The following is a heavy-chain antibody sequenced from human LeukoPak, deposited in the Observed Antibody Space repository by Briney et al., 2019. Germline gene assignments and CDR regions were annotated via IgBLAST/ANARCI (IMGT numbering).Heavy chain of an antibody. D-gene: IGHD1-14*01. CDR2: TSPDESHK. CDR1: GFAFSNYP. V-gene: IGHV3-30-3*01. Sequence: PGRSLRLSCAASGFAFSNYPMHWVRQAPGKGLEWVAVTSPDESHKYYADSVQGRFTTSRDNSRSTLYVQMDSLRVEDTAIYYCVRDPIRGPPDYFDYWGQGTLVTVSS. CDR3: VRDPIRGPPDYFDY. J-gene: IGHJ4*02.